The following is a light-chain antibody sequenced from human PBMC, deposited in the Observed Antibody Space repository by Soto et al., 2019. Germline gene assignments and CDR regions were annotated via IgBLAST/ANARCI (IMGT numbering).Light chain of an antibody. CDR3: QQRQYWPPIT. CDR1: QGIRSD. V-gene: IGKV1-17*01. J-gene: IGKJ5*01. CDR2: AAS. Sequence: DIQMTQSPSSLSASVGDRVTITCRASQGIRSDLGWYQQKPGKAPKRLIYAASRLQSGVPSRFSAGGSGTEFILTISSLQPEDFAIYYCQQRQYWPPITFGQGTRLEIK.